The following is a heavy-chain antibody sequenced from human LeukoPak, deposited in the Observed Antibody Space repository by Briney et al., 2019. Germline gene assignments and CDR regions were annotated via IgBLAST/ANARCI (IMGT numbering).Heavy chain of an antibody. J-gene: IGHJ4*02. CDR2: IIPIFGTA. CDR1: GGTFSSYA. CDR3: ARWAIDSSGYDDFDY. V-gene: IGHV1-69*13. Sequence: SVTVSCKASGGTFSSYAISWVRQAPGQGLEWMGGIIPIFGTANYAQKFQGRVTITADESTSTAYMELSSLRSEDTAVYYCARWAIDSSGYDDFDYWGQGTLVTVSA. D-gene: IGHD3-22*01.